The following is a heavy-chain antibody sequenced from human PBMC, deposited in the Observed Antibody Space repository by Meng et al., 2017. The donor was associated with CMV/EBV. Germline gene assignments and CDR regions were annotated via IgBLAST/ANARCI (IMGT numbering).Heavy chain of an antibody. J-gene: IGHJ4*02. Sequence: GESLKISRAASGFTFSSYWMSWVRQAPGKGLEWVANIKQDGSEKYYVDSVKGRFTISRDNAKNSLYLQMNSLRAEDTAVYYCAREGEAYCGGDCSSWGQGTLVTVSS. CDR2: IKQDGSEK. D-gene: IGHD2-21*01. V-gene: IGHV3-7*01. CDR1: GFTFSSYW. CDR3: AREGEAYCGGDCSS.